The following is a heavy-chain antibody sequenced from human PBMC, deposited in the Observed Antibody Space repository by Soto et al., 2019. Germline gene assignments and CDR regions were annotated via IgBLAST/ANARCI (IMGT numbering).Heavy chain of an antibody. J-gene: IGHJ5*02. D-gene: IGHD3-3*01. Sequence: PSETLSLTCTVSGGSISSYYWSWIRQPPGKGLEWIGYIYYSGSTNYNPSLKSRVTISVDTSKNQFSLKLSSVTAADTAVYYCARGVGHWDFWRDHKQQNWFDPCGQGTLVTVSS. CDR3: ARGVGHWDFWRDHKQQNWFDP. V-gene: IGHV4-59*01. CDR2: IYYSGST. CDR1: GGSISSYY.